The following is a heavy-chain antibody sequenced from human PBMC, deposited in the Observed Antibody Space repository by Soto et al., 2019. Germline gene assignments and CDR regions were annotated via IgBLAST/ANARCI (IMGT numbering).Heavy chain of an antibody. CDR1: GGTFSSYA. Sequence: SVKVSCKASGGTFSSYAISWVRQAPGQGLEWMGGIIPIFGTANYAQKFQGRVTITADESTSTAYMELSSLRSEDTAVYYCAREFSVVGYCSGGRCYPYYFDYWGQGTLVTVSS. D-gene: IGHD2-15*01. V-gene: IGHV1-69*13. CDR2: IIPIFGTA. CDR3: AREFSVVGYCSGGRCYPYYFDY. J-gene: IGHJ4*02.